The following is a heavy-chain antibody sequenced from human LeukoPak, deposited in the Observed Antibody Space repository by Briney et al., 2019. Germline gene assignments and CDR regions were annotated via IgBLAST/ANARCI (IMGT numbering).Heavy chain of an antibody. V-gene: IGHV5-51*01. CDR1: GYSFTSYW. CDR3: ARALCSGGSCFYFDY. CDR2: IYPGDSDT. J-gene: IGHJ4*02. D-gene: IGHD2-15*01. Sequence: GESLKTSCKGSGYSFTSYWIGWVRQMPGKGLEWMGIIYPGDSDTRYSPSFQGQVTISADKSISTAYLQWSSLKASDTAMYYCARALCSGGSCFYFDYWGQGTLVTVSS.